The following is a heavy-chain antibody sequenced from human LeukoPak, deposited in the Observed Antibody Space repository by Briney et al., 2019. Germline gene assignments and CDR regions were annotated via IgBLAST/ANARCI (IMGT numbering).Heavy chain of an antibody. CDR2: ISYDGSNK. D-gene: IGHD6-19*01. J-gene: IGHJ6*02. CDR3: ARDLRAGTIYYYYYYGMDV. Sequence: GRSLRLSCAGSGFTFSSYAMHWVRQAPGKGLEGVAVISYDGSNKYYADSVKGRFTISRDNSKNTLYLQMNSLRAEDTAVYYCARDLRAGTIYYYYYYGMDVWGQGTTVTVSS. V-gene: IGHV3-30*04. CDR1: GFTFSSYA.